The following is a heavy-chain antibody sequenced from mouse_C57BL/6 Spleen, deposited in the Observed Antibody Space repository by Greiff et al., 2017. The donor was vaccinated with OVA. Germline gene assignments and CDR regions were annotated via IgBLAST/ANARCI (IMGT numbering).Heavy chain of an antibody. CDR3: ACGNCSDY. Sequence: QVQLQQSGAELVRPGASVKLSCKASGYTFTSYGISWVKQRTGQGLEWIGDIDPRSGNTYYNQKFKGKAILTADKSSSTAYMELRSLTVEDSTIYFCACGNCSDYWGQGTTLTVSS. V-gene: IGHV1-81*01. CDR2: IDPRSGNT. J-gene: IGHJ2*01. CDR1: GYTFTSYG.